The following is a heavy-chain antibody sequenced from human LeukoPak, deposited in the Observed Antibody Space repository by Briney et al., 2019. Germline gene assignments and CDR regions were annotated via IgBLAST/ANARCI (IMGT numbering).Heavy chain of an antibody. D-gene: IGHD6-19*01. CDR1: GYTFNTYD. Sequence: ASVKVSCKASGYTFNTYDINWVRQATGQGLEWMGWMNPSSGNTGYAQKFQGRVTMTRNTSISTAYMELRSLRSDDTAVYYCARGDIAVAGTVDYWGQGTLVTVSS. V-gene: IGHV1-8*01. J-gene: IGHJ4*02. CDR3: ARGDIAVAGTVDY. CDR2: MNPSSGNT.